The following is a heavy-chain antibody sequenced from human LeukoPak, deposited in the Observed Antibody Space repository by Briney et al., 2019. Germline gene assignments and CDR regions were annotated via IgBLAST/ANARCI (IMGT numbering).Heavy chain of an antibody. CDR2: ISSSSSTI. Sequence: GGSLRLSCAASGFTFSSYSMNWVRQAPGKGLEWVSYISSSSSTIYYADSVKGRFTISRDNAKNSLYLQMNSLRAEDTAVYYCARELLSSSWYANYYMDVWGKGTTVTVSS. V-gene: IGHV3-48*01. J-gene: IGHJ6*03. CDR1: GFTFSSYS. CDR3: ARELLSSSWYANYYMDV. D-gene: IGHD6-13*01.